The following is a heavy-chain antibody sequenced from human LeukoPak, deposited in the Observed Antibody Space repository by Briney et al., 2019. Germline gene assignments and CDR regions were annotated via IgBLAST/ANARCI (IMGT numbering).Heavy chain of an antibody. CDR1: GVTVITND. CDR3: ARATKYQLPHFDY. D-gene: IGHD2-2*01. Sequence: GGSLRLSCAASGVTVITNDMTSVRQAPGKGLEWVSYISSSSSTIYYADSVKGRFTISRDNAKNSLYLQMNSLRDEDTAVYYCARATKYQLPHFDYWGQGTLVTVSS. V-gene: IGHV3-48*02. J-gene: IGHJ4*02. CDR2: ISSSSSTI.